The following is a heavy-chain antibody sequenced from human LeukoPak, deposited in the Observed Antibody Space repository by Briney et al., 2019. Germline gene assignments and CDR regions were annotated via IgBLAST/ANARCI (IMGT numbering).Heavy chain of an antibody. D-gene: IGHD6-6*01. CDR2: INPSGGST. CDR3: ARERPTIAARSSNWFDP. J-gene: IGHJ5*02. CDR1: GYTFTSYY. Sequence: ASVKVSCKASGYTFTSYYMHWVRQAPGQGLEWMGLINPSGGSTSYAQKFQGRVTMTRDTSTSTVYMELSSLRSEDTAVYYCARERPTIAARSSNWFDPWGQGTLVTVSS. V-gene: IGHV1-46*01.